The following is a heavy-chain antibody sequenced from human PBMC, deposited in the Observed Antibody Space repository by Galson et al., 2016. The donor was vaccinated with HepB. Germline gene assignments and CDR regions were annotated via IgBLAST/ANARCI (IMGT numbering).Heavy chain of an antibody. J-gene: IGHJ4*02. CDR2: ISGSGDRT. CDR1: GFTFSSYS. D-gene: IGHD1-1*01. V-gene: IGHV3-23*01. Sequence: SLRLSCAASGFTFSSYSMSWVRQAPGKGLEWVSAISGSGDRTYYTDSVKGRFTISRDNSKNTLYPQMSSLRAEDTAVYYCTKEGLKTYAQLWGQGTLVTASS. CDR3: TKEGLKTYAQL.